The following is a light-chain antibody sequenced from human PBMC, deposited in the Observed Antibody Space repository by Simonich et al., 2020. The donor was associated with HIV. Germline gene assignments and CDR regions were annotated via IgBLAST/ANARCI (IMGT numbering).Light chain of an antibody. Sequence: IQMTQSPSTLSASVGDRVTITCRASQSISSWLAWYQQKPGKAPKLLIYKASSLESGVPSRFSGSGSGTDFTLTISSLQPEDVATYYCLQDYTTSWTFGQGTKVEIK. CDR1: QSISSW. V-gene: IGKV1-5*03. J-gene: IGKJ1*01. CDR2: KAS. CDR3: LQDYTTSWT.